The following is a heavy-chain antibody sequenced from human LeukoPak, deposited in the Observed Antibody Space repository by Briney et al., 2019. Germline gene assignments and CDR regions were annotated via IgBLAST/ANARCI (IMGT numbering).Heavy chain of an antibody. V-gene: IGHV1-69*04. CDR2: IIPILGIA. D-gene: IGHD5-18*01. CDR3: ARLSIQLWPGFDY. Sequence: SVKVSCKASGGTFSSYAISWVRQAPGQGLEWMGRIIPILGIANYAQKFQGRVTITADKSTSTAYMELNSLRSEDTAVYYCARLSIQLWPGFDYWGQGTLVTVS. CDR1: GGTFSSYA. J-gene: IGHJ4*02.